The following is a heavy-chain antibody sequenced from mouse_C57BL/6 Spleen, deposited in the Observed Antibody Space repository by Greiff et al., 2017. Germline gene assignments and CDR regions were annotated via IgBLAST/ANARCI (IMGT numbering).Heavy chain of an antibody. CDR1: GFSFTSYA. J-gene: IGHJ1*03. CDR3: ARTGYYGSSYMYFDV. V-gene: IGHV2-9-1*01. Sequence: VQLKESGPGLVAPSQSLSITCTVSGFSFTSYAISWVRQPPGKGLEWLGVIWTGGGTNYNSALKSRLSIRKDNSKSQVFLKMNILQTDDTARYYCARTGYYGSSYMYFDVWGTGTTVTVSS. CDR2: IWTGGGT. D-gene: IGHD1-1*01.